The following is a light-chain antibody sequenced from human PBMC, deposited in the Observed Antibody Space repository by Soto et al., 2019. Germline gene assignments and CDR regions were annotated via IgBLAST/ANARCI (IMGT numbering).Light chain of an antibody. Sequence: QSALTQPASVSGSPGQSITISCTGTSSDVGGYNYVSWYQQHPGKAPKLIMYDVSTRPSGVSNRFSGSKSGNTASLTISGLQAEDEADYYCSSYTSSSTVVFGGRTKLTVL. V-gene: IGLV2-14*01. CDR2: DVS. J-gene: IGLJ2*01. CDR1: SSDVGGYNY. CDR3: SSYTSSSTVV.